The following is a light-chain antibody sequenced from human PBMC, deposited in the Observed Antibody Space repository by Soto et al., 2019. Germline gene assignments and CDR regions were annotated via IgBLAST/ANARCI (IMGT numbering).Light chain of an antibody. CDR2: WAS. J-gene: IGKJ2*02. Sequence: DIVMTQSPDSLAVSLGERATINCKSSQSVLYRSNNKNYLAWYQQKPGQPPKLLIYWASTRESGVPDRFSGSGSGTHFTLTISSLQAEDVAVYYCQQYYTTLCTFGQGTKLEIK. V-gene: IGKV4-1*01. CDR1: QSVLYRSNNKNY. CDR3: QQYYTTLCT.